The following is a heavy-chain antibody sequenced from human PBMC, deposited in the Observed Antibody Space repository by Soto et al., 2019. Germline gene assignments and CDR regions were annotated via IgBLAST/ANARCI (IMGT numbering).Heavy chain of an antibody. CDR1: GGSISSYY. J-gene: IGHJ6*02. CDR3: ARDQTVGSGSYYNYYYYGMDV. D-gene: IGHD3-10*01. CDR2: IYYSGST. Sequence: SETLSLTCTVSGGSISSYYWSWIRQPPGKGLEWIGYIYYSGSTNYNPSLKSRVTISVDTSKNQFSLKLSSVTAADTAVYYCARDQTVGSGSYYNYYYYGMDVWGQGTTVTVSS. V-gene: IGHV4-59*01.